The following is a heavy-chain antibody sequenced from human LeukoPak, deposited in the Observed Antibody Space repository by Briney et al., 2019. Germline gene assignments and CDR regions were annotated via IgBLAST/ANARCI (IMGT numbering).Heavy chain of an antibody. CDR3: TRRGASTGGLDY. D-gene: IGHD1-1*01. J-gene: IGHJ4*02. CDR2: MTSSSTI. Sequence: GGSLRLSCEASGFTFNNYWMSWVRQAPGKGLEWVSYMTSSSTIYYGDSVKGRFTISRDNAKNSLYLQMNSLRAEDTAVYYCTRRGASTGGLDYWGQGTLVTVSS. CDR1: GFTFNNYW. V-gene: IGHV3-48*01.